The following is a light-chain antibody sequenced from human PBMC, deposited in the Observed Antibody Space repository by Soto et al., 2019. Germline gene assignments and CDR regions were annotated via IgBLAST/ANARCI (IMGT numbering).Light chain of an antibody. V-gene: IGKV1-9*01. Sequence: DIQLTQSPSFLSASVGDRVTITCRASQGISSSLAWYQRKPGKAPKLLIYAASTLERGVPSRFSGSESGTEFTLTISSLQPEDFATYFCQQFITYPLTFGQGTKLEIK. J-gene: IGKJ2*01. CDR2: AAS. CDR1: QGISSS. CDR3: QQFITYPLT.